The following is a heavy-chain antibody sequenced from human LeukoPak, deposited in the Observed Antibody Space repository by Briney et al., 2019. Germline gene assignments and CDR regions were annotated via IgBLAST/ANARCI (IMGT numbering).Heavy chain of an antibody. J-gene: IGHJ4*02. V-gene: IGHV1-69*01. CDR1: GGTFISYA. D-gene: IGHD1-26*01. CDR3: AREVGREGFDY. CDR2: IIPIFGTA. Sequence: SVKVSCKASGGTFISYAISWVRQAPGQGLEWMGGIIPIFGTANYAQKFQGRVTITADESTRTAYMELSSPRSEDTAVYYCAREVGREGFDYWGRGTLVTVSS.